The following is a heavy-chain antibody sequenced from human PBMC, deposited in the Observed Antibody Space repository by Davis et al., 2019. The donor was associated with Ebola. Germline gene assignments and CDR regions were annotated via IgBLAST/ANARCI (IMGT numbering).Heavy chain of an antibody. J-gene: IGHJ3*02. V-gene: IGHV3-48*04. Sequence: GESLKISCAASGFTFSSYSMNWVRQAPGKGLEWVSYISSSSSTIYYADSVKGRFTISRDNAKNSLYLQMNSLRADYTAVYYCARFCGGDCYSTLWDAFDIWGQGTMVTVSS. CDR1: GFTFSSYS. D-gene: IGHD2-21*01. CDR2: ISSSSSTI. CDR3: ARFCGGDCYSTLWDAFDI.